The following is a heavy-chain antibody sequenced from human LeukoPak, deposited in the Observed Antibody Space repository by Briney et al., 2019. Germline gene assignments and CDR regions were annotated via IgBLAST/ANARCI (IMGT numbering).Heavy chain of an antibody. CDR2: IYYSGSS. J-gene: IGHJ5*02. CDR1: GGYVSSYY. Sequence: SETLSLTCTVSGGYVSSYYWSWIRQPPGKGLEWIGYIYYSGSSNYNPSLKSRVTISVDTSKNQFSLKLTSVTTADTAVYFCARDSAGDYWLDPWGQGTPVTVSS. CDR3: ARDSAGDYWLDP. D-gene: IGHD7-27*01. V-gene: IGHV4-59*02.